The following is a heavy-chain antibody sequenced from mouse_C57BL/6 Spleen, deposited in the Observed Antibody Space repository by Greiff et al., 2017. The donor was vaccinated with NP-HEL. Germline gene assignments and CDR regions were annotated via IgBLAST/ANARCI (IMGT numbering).Heavy chain of an antibody. V-gene: IGHV5-17*01. CDR2: ISSGSSTI. CDR1: GFTFSDYG. CDR3: ARVGSLLPHYFDY. D-gene: IGHD1-1*01. J-gene: IGHJ2*01. Sequence: EVKLVESGGGLVKPGGSLKLSCAASGFTFSDYGMHWVRQAPEKGLEWVAYISSGSSTIYYADTVKGRFTISSDNAKNTLFLQMTSLRSEDTAMYYCARVGSLLPHYFDYWGQGTTLTVSS.